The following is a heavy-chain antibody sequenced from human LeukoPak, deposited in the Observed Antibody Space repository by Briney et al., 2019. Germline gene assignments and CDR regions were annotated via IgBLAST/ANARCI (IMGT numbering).Heavy chain of an antibody. J-gene: IGHJ6*03. V-gene: IGHV3-74*01. D-gene: IGHD1-26*01. CDR1: GFTFSSYA. CDR2: ISTDGSST. Sequence: GGSLRLSCAASGFTFSSYAMSWVRQAPGKGLVWVSRISTDGSSTSYADSVKGRFTISRDNAKNTLYLEMNSLRAEDTAVYYCASVGYMDVWGKGTTVTVSS. CDR3: ASVGYMDV.